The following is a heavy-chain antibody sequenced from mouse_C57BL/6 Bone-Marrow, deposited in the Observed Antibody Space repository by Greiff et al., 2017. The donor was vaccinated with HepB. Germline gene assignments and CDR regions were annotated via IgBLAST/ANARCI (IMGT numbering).Heavy chain of an antibody. Sequence: QVQLQQPGAELVKPGASVKLSCKASGYTFTSYWMQWVKQRPGQGLEWIGEIDPSDSYTNYNQKFKGKATLTVDTSSSTAYMQLSSLTSEDSAVYYCARKGDWFAYWGQVTLVTVSA. J-gene: IGHJ3*01. CDR1: GYTFTSYW. CDR3: ARKGDWFAY. V-gene: IGHV1-50*01. CDR2: IDPSDSYT.